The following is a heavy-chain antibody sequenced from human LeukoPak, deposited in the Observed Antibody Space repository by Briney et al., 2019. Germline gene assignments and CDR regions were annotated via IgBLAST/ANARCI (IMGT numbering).Heavy chain of an antibody. CDR3: ARTSASGGTFFDS. Sequence: PSETLSLTCTVSGGSLTPYYWSWIRQPAGKGLEWIGRIYFSGNTHYIPSLQSRVTISVDTSKNQFSLRLSSVTAADTAVYYCARTSASGGTFFDSWGQGTLVTVSS. CDR1: GGSLTPYY. J-gene: IGHJ4*02. V-gene: IGHV4-4*07. D-gene: IGHD2-15*01. CDR2: IYFSGNT.